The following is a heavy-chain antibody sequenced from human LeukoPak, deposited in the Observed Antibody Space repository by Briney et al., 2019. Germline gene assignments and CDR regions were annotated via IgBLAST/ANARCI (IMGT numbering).Heavy chain of an antibody. J-gene: IGHJ4*02. Sequence: SETLSLTCGVYGGSFSGYYWSWIRQPPGKGLEWIGEINHSGSTNYNPSLKSRVTISVDTSKNQFSLKLSSVTAADTAVYYCARGRTSPGVNWGQGTLVTVSS. CDR3: ARGRTSPGVN. CDR2: INHSGST. V-gene: IGHV4-34*01. D-gene: IGHD2-8*01. CDR1: GGSFSGYY.